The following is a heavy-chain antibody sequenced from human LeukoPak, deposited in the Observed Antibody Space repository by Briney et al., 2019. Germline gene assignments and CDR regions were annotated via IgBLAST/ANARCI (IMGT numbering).Heavy chain of an antibody. V-gene: IGHV3-23*01. CDR2: ISGSGRGT. J-gene: IGHJ4*02. CDR1: GFTFSSYA. D-gene: IGHD3-9*01. CDR3: AKKGQQTGTDYFDY. Sequence: GGSLRLSCAASGFTFSSYAMSWVRQAPGKGLEWVSTISGSGRGTYYADSVKGRFTISRDNSKNTLYLQMNSLRAEDTAVYYCAKKGQQTGTDYFDYWGQGTLVTVSS.